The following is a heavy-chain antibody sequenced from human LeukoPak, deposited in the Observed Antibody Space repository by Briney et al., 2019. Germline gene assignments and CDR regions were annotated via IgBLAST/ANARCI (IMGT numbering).Heavy chain of an antibody. CDR1: DGSISSGYYY. CDR2: IYYSGTT. Sequence: SETLSLTCSVSDGSISSGYYYWAWIRQPPGKGPEWIGSIYYSGTTYPNPSLKSRVTISVDTSKNQFSLKLSSVTAADTAVYYCARDTLGEGEDANYAVYYFDYWGQGTPVTVSS. D-gene: IGHD4/OR15-4a*01. CDR3: ARDTLGEGEDANYAVYYFDY. J-gene: IGHJ4*02. V-gene: IGHV4-39*02.